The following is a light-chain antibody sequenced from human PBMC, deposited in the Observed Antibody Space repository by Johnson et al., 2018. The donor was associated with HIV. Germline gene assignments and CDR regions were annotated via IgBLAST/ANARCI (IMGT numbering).Light chain of an antibody. CDR3: GTWDSSLSAGV. CDR2: END. J-gene: IGLJ1*01. CDR1: SSNIGNNY. V-gene: IGLV1-51*02. Sequence: QSVLTQPPSVSAAPGQKVTISCSGGSSNIGNNYVSWYQQLPGTAPKLLIYENDKRPSGIPDRFSASKSGTSATLGITGHPTGDEADYYCGTWDSSLSAGVFGTGTKVTVL.